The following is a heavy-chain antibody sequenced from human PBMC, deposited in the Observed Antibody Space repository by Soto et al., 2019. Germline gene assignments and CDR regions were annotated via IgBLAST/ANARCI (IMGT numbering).Heavy chain of an antibody. CDR1: GFTVSSNY. Sequence: GGSLRLSCAASGFTVSSNYMSWVRQAPGKGLEWVSVIYSGGSTYYADSVKGRFTISRANSKNSLDLQMNSLRAEDTAVYYCARASQQLVRTQTGRLYYYYMDVWGKGTTVTVSS. D-gene: IGHD6-13*01. CDR3: ARASQQLVRTQTGRLYYYYMDV. J-gene: IGHJ6*03. CDR2: IYSGGST. V-gene: IGHV3-66*01.